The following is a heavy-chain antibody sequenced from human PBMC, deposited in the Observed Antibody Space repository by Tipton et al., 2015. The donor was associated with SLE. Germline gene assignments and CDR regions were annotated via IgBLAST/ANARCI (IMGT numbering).Heavy chain of an antibody. CDR3: ARGLSTHYFDI. D-gene: IGHD2-2*01. V-gene: IGHV4-59*12. J-gene: IGHJ3*02. CDR2: IYYSGST. Sequence: TLSLTCTVSGGSISSYYWSWIRQPPGKGLEWIGYIYYSGSTNYNPSLKSRVTISVDTSKNHFSLKLSSVTAADTAVYYCARGLSTHYFDIWGQGTMVTVSS. CDR1: GGSISSYY.